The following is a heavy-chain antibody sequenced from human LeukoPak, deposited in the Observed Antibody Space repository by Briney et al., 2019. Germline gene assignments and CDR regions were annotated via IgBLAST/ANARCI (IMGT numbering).Heavy chain of an antibody. V-gene: IGHV3-23*01. Sequence: LSGGSLRLSCAASGFTFTSYAMSWVRQAPGKGLEWVSAISGSSGTTYYADSVKGRFTISRDNSKNTLYLQMNSLRVEDTAVYYCAKGRAASGTNWFDPWGQGTLVTVSS. CDR1: GFTFTSYA. CDR3: AKGRAASGTNWFDP. J-gene: IGHJ5*02. D-gene: IGHD6-13*01. CDR2: ISGSSGTT.